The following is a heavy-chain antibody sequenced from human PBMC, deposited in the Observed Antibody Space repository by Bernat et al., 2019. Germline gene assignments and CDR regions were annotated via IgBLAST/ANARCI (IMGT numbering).Heavy chain of an antibody. CDR2: IYYSGST. D-gene: IGHD2-2*01. Sequence: QVQLQESGPGLVKPSQTLSLTCTVSGGSISSGDYYWSWIRQPPGKGLEWIGYIYYSGSTYYNPSLKSRVTISVDTSKNQFSLKLSSVTAADTAVYYCARGRLQGYCSSTSCSKEFDAFDIWGQGTMVTVSS. CDR1: GGSISSGDYY. V-gene: IGHV4-30-4*01. J-gene: IGHJ3*02. CDR3: ARGRLQGYCSSTSCSKEFDAFDI.